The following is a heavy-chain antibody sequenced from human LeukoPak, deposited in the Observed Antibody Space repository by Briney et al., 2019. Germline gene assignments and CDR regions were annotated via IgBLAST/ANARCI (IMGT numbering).Heavy chain of an antibody. Sequence: VPSVKVSCKASGGTFSSYAISWVRQAPGQGLEWMGGIIPIFGTANYAQKFQGRVTITADESTSTAYMELSSLRSEDTAVYYCASLFDYYDSSGYYSAEYFQHWGQGTLVTVSS. CDR1: GGTFSSYA. CDR3: ASLFDYYDSSGYYSAEYFQH. D-gene: IGHD3-22*01. V-gene: IGHV1-69*01. CDR2: IIPIFGTA. J-gene: IGHJ1*01.